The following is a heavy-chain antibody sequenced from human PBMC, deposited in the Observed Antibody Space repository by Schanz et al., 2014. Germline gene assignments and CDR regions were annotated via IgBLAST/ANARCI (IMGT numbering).Heavy chain of an antibody. CDR3: AASSGWHPSTDY. D-gene: IGHD6-19*01. J-gene: IGHJ4*02. CDR1: GFSFSDYY. V-gene: IGHV3-11*01. Sequence: QVHLLESGGGLVEPGGSLRLSCAASGFSFSDYYMSWVRQAPGKGLEWVSLISDSGDTAYYADSVKGRFTISRDNAKSSLYLQMNSLRVEDTAVYYCAASSGWHPSTDYWGQGTLVTVSS. CDR2: ISDSGDTA.